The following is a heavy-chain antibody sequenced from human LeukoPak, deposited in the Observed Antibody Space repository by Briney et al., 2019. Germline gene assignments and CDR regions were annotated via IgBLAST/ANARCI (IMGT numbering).Heavy chain of an antibody. J-gene: IGHJ4*02. CDR3: ARDPYGSGSYLD. V-gene: IGHV3-21*04. CDR2: ISSSSSYI. Sequence: GGSLRLSCAASGFTFSSYSMNWVRQAPGKGLEWVSSISSSSSYIYYADSVKGRFTISRDNAKNSLYLQMNSLRAEDTAVYYCARDPYGSGSYLDWGLGTLVTVSS. D-gene: IGHD3-10*01. CDR1: GFTFSSYS.